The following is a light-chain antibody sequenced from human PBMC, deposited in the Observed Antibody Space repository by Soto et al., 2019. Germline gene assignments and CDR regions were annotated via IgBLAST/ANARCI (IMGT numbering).Light chain of an antibody. V-gene: IGKV1-39*01. CDR3: QQSYSSPFA. Sequence: DIQMTQSPSSLSASVGDRVTITCRASQSISSYLNWYQQKPGKAPKLLIYAASSLQSGVPSRFSGSGSGTEFTLTISSLQPDDFATFYCQQSYSSPFAFGPGTKVDI. CDR2: AAS. CDR1: QSISSY. J-gene: IGKJ3*01.